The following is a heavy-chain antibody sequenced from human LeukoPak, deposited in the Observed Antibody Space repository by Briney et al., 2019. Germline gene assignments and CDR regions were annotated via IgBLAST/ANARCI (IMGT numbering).Heavy chain of an antibody. D-gene: IGHD6-13*01. J-gene: IGHJ3*02. CDR3: ARDLRAAAAGAREDAFDI. V-gene: IGHV1-2*04. CDR2: INPNSGGT. Sequence: ASVKVSCKASGFTFTSSAMQWVRQARGQRLEWIGWINPNSGGTNYAQKFQGWVTMTRDTSISTAYMELSRLRSDDTAVYYCARDLRAAAAGAREDAFDIWGQGTMVTVSS. CDR1: GFTFTSSA.